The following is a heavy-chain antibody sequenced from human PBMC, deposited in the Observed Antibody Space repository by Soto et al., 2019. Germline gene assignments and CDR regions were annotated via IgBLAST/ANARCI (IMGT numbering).Heavy chain of an antibody. V-gene: IGHV1-2*04. CDR3: AVGHEANHYYYGMDV. D-gene: IGHD5-12*01. J-gene: IGHJ6*02. CDR2: INPNSGGT. CDR1: GYTFTGYY. Sequence: ASVKVSCKASGYTFTGYYMHWVRQAPGQGLEWMGWINPNSGGTNYAQKFQGWVTMTRDTSISTAYMELSRLRSDDTAVYYCAVGHEANHYYYGMDVWGQGTTVTVSS.